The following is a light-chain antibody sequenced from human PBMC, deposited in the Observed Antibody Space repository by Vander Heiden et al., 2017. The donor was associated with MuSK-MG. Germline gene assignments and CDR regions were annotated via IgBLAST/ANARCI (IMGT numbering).Light chain of an antibody. J-gene: IGKJ1*01. CDR3: RQALQTPST. CDR1: QGLLHSNGYNY. CDR2: LGS. V-gene: IGKV2-28*01. Sequence: DIVMTQSPLSLPVTPGEPASISCRSSQGLLHSNGYNYLDWYLQKPGQSPQLLIYLGSNRASGVPDRFSGSGSGTDFTLKISRVEAEDVGVYYCRQALQTPSTFGQGTKVXIK.